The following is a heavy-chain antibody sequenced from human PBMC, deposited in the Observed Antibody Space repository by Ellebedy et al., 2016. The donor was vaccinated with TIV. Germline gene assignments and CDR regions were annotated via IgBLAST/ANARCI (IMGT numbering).Heavy chain of an antibody. V-gene: IGHV1-3*01. CDR3: ARTFEYGDNYFLDY. D-gene: IGHD4-23*01. Sequence: ASVKVSXXASGYRFTSFTIHWLRQAPGQRLEWMGWIIGGSGNTRYSQRFQGRVTFTRDASARISYMYLSSLRSEDTSVYYCARTFEYGDNYFLDYWGQGTLVTVSS. J-gene: IGHJ4*02. CDR2: IIGGSGNT. CDR1: GYRFTSFT.